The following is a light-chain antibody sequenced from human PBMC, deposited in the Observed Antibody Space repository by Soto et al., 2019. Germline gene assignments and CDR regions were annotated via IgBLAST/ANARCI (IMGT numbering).Light chain of an antibody. CDR3: QQLHTYPR. V-gene: IGKV1-9*01. Sequence: SQLTQSPSSLSASVGDRVTITCRASQGISSYLAWYQQKPGKPPKLLIYAASTLQSGVSSRFSGSGSGTDFTLTISSLQPEDFATYYCQQLHTYPRFGQGTRLEIK. CDR2: AAS. J-gene: IGKJ5*01. CDR1: QGISSY.